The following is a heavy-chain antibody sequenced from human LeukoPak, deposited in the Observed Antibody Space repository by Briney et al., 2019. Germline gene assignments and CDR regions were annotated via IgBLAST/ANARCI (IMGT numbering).Heavy chain of an antibody. V-gene: IGHV4-30-2*01. CDR1: GGSISSGGYY. D-gene: IGHD2-2*01. Sequence: SETLSLTCTVSGGSISSGGYYWSWIRQPPGKGLEWIGYIYHSGSTNYNPSLKSRVTISVDTSKNQFSLKLSSVTAADTAVYYCARHPSWDIVVVPAARDGEYYMDVWGKGTTVTVSS. CDR3: ARHPSWDIVVVPAARDGEYYMDV. J-gene: IGHJ6*03. CDR2: IYHSGST.